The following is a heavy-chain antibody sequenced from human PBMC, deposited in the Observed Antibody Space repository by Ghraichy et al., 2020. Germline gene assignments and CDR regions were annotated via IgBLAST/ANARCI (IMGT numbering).Heavy chain of an antibody. CDR2: ISYDGSNK. Sequence: GGSLRLSCAASAFTFNNYGVHWVRQAPGKGLEWVAVISYDGSNKYYADSVKGRFTISRDNSKNTLYLQMNSLRTEDTAVYYCAKDGGIQLWSEYYFDYWGQGTLVTVSS. V-gene: IGHV3-30*18. CDR3: AKDGGIQLWSEYYFDY. D-gene: IGHD5-18*01. J-gene: IGHJ4*02. CDR1: AFTFNNYG.